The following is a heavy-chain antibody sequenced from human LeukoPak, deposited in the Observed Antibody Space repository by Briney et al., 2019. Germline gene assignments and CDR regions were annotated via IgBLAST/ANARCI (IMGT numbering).Heavy chain of an antibody. J-gene: IGHJ4*02. CDR2: INSDGSYT. D-gene: IGHD5-18*01. Sequence: GGSLRLSCAVSGFTFSTYWMHWVCQAPGKRVVWVSRINSDGSYTSFADSVKGRFTISRDNAKNTLYLQMNSLRAEDTAVYYCAGLSYGRGYYFDYWGQGTLVTVSS. CDR1: GFTFSTYW. CDR3: AGLSYGRGYYFDY. V-gene: IGHV3-74*01.